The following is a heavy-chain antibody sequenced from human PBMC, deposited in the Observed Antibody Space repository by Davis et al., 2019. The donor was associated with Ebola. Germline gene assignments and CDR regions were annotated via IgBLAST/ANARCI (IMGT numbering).Heavy chain of an antibody. CDR2: ISAYNGNT. CDR3: AREGIITMVRGVISNYYYMDV. D-gene: IGHD3-10*01. CDR1: GYTFTSYG. Sequence: ASAKVSCKASGYTFTSYGISWVRQAPGQGLEWMGWISAYNGNTNYAQKPQGRVTMTTDTSTSTAYMELRSLRSDDTAVYYCAREGIITMVRGVISNYYYMDVWGKGTTVTVSS. J-gene: IGHJ6*03. V-gene: IGHV1-18*01.